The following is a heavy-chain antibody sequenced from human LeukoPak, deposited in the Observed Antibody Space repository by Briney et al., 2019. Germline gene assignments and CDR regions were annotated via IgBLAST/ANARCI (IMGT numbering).Heavy chain of an antibody. V-gene: IGHV3-7*01. CDR3: ARDFWSAWYYYYGMDV. Sequence: GGSLRLSCAASGLTFSNYWMSWVRQAPGKGLEWVASIKEDGSEKYYVDSVKGRFTISRDNAKNSLYLQMNSLRAEDTAVYYCARDFWSAWYYYYGMDVWGQGTTVTVSS. D-gene: IGHD3-3*01. J-gene: IGHJ6*02. CDR2: IKEDGSEK. CDR1: GLTFSNYW.